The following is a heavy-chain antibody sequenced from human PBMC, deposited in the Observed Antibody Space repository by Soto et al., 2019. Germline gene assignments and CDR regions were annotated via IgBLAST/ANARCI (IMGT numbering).Heavy chain of an antibody. CDR2: IIPIFGTA. CDR3: ATTKTNWSGYVY. J-gene: IGHJ4*02. CDR1: GGTFSSYA. V-gene: IGHV1-69*13. D-gene: IGHD3-3*01. Sequence: ASVKVSCKASGGTFSSYAISWVRQAPGQGLEWVGGIIPIFGTANYAQKFQGRVTITADESTSTAYMELSSLRSEDTAVYYCATTKTNWSGYVYWGQGTLVTVSS.